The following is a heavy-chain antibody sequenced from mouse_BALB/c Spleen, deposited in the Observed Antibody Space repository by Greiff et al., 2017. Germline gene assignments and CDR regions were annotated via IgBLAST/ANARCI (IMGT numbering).Heavy chain of an antibody. CDR1: GYTFTSYW. J-gene: IGHJ4*01. D-gene: IGHD2-2*01. CDR3: ARYGYDGDNAMDY. Sequence: QVQLQQSGAELAKPGASVKMSCKASGYTFTSYWMHWVKQRPGQGLEWIGYINPSTGYTEYNQKFKDKATLTADKSSGTAYMQLSSLTSEDSAVYYCARYGYDGDNAMDYWGQGTSVTVSS. CDR2: INPSTGYT. V-gene: IGHV1-7*01.